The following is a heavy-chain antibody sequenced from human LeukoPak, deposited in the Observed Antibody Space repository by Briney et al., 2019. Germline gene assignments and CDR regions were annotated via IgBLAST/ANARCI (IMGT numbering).Heavy chain of an antibody. CDR1: GGSFSGYY. Sequence: SETLSLTCAVYGGSFSGYYWSWIRQPPGKGLEWIGEVNHRGSTNYNPSLKSRVTISVDTSKNQFSLKLSSVTAADTAVYYCARALKGYSSSYNWFDAWGQGTLVTVSS. CDR2: VNHRGST. D-gene: IGHD6-6*01. V-gene: IGHV4-34*01. J-gene: IGHJ5*02. CDR3: ARALKGYSSSYNWFDA.